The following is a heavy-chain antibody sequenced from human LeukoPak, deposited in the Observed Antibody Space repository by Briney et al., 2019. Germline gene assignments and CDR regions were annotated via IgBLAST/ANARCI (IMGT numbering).Heavy chain of an antibody. CDR3: AKGATYYYDSSGYG. D-gene: IGHD3-22*01. CDR1: GFTFGSYA. Sequence: PGGSLRLSCAASGFTFGSYAMSWVRQAPGKGLEWVSAISGSGGSTYYADSVKGRFTISRDNSKNTLYLQMNSLRAEDTAVYYCAKGATYYYDSSGYGWGQGTLVTVSS. V-gene: IGHV3-23*01. J-gene: IGHJ4*02. CDR2: ISGSGGST.